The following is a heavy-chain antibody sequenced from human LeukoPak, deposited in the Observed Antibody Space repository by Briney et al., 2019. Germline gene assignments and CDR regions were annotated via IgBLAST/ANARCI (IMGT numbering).Heavy chain of an antibody. CDR1: GFTFSSYW. D-gene: IGHD3-3*01. V-gene: IGHV3-7*01. CDR3: ARGFYTYYDFWSTVTSYYFDY. CDR2: IKQDGSEK. Sequence: QPGGSLRLSCAASGFTFSSYWMSWVRQAPGKGLEWVANIKQDGSEKYYVDSVKVRFTISRDNAKNSLYLQMNSLRAEDTAVYYCARGFYTYYDFWSTVTSYYFDYWGQGTLVTVSS. J-gene: IGHJ4*02.